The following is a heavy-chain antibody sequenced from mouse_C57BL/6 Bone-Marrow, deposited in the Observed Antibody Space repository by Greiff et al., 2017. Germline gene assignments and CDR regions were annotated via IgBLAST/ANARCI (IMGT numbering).Heavy chain of an antibody. J-gene: IGHJ2*01. CDR1: GYTFTTYT. CDR3: ARSGSFCSCFDY. CDR2: FHPYDGDT. Sequence: QVQLQQSGAELVKPGASVKMSCKASGYTFTTYTIQWMKQNHGQSLEWIGNFHPYDGDTKYNEKFKGKATLTVEKSSNTVYLELSRLTSEDSAVYYCARSGSFCSCFDYWGQGTTLTVSS. D-gene: IGHD1-3*01. V-gene: IGHV1-47*01.